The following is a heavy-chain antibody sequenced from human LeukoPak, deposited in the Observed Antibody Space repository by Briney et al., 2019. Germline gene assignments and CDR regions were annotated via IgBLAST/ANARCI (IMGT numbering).Heavy chain of an antibody. CDR3: AREIVVVVAATRWFDP. V-gene: IGHV4-59*01. D-gene: IGHD2-15*01. Sequence: SETLSVTCTVSGGSISSYYWSWIRQPPGKGLEWIGYIYYSGSTNYNPSLKSRVTISVDTSKNQFSLKLSSVTAADTAVYYCAREIVVVVAATRWFDPWGQGTLVTVSS. J-gene: IGHJ5*02. CDR2: IYYSGST. CDR1: GGSISSYY.